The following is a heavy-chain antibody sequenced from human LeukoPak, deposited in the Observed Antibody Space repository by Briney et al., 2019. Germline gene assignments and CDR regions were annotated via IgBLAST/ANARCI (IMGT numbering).Heavy chain of an antibody. Sequence: PGGSLRLSCAASGFTFSSSGMHWVRQAPGKGLEWVAFIRYDGSNKYYADSVKGRFTISRDNSKNTLYLQMKSLRAEDTAVYYCARTRGIVVVPAARFDYWGQGTLVIVSS. J-gene: IGHJ4*02. CDR1: GFTFSSSG. V-gene: IGHV3-30*02. CDR3: ARTRGIVVVPAARFDY. D-gene: IGHD2-2*01. CDR2: IRYDGSNK.